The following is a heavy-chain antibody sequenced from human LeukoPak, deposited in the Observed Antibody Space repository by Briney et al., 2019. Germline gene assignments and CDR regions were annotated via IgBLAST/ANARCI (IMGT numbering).Heavy chain of an antibody. V-gene: IGHV4-28*01. CDR2: IYYSGST. CDR1: GYSISSSNW. J-gene: IGHJ5*02. Sequence: SDTLSLTCAVSGYSISSSNWWGWIRQPPGKGLEWIGYIYYSGSTYYNPSLKSRVTMTVDTSKNQFSLKLSSVTAVDTAVYYCWRVLTGTTNWFDPWGQGTLVTVSS. D-gene: IGHD1-20*01. CDR3: WRVLTGTTNWFDP.